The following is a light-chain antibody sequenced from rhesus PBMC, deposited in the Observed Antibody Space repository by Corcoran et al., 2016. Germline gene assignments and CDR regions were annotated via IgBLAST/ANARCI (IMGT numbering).Light chain of an antibody. J-gene: IGKJ1*01. CDR2: HAS. Sequence: DIQMSQSPSSLSTSIGDTVTITCRASLGISNHLAWYQQQPGNAPKPLLYHASNLESGVPSRFSGSGSGTDFTLTISSLQPEDFAIYYCQQYNSYPRTFDQGTKVEIK. V-gene: IGKV1S14*01. CDR1: LGISNH. CDR3: QQYNSYPRT.